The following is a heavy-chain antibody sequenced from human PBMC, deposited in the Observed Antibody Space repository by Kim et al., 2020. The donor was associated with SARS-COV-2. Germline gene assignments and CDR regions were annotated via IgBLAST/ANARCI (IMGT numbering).Heavy chain of an antibody. CDR3: ARVQLPHLLADY. D-gene: IGHD1-26*01. CDR2: IYYSGST. Sequence: SETLSLTCTVSGGSISSYYWSWIRQPPGKGLEWIGYIYYSGSTNYNPSLKSRVTISVDTSKNQFSLKLSSVTAADTAVYYCARVQLPHLLADYWGQGTLVTVSS. CDR1: GGSISSYY. J-gene: IGHJ4*02. V-gene: IGHV4-59*13.